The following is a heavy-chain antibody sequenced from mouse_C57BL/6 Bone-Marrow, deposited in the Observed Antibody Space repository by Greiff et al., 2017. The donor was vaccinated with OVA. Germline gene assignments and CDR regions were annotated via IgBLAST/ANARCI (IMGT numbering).Heavy chain of an antibody. CDR2: ISSGGSYT. CDR3: ARLKFAWFAY. V-gene: IGHV5-6*02. J-gene: IGHJ3*01. Sequence: DVKLVESGGDLVKPGGSLKLSCAASGFTFSSYGMSWVRQTPDKRLEWVATISSGGSYTYYPDSVKGRFTISRDNAKNTLYLQMSSLKSEDTAMYYCARLKFAWFAYWGQGTLVTVSA. CDR1: GFTFSSYG.